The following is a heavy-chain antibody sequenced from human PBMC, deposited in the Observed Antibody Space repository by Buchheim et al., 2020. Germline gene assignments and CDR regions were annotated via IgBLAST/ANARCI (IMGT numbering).Heavy chain of an antibody. CDR1: GGSISSGGYY. D-gene: IGHD3-10*01. CDR3: ARSDYYGSGIGEPSYGMDV. V-gene: IGHV4-31*03. J-gene: IGHJ6*02. CDR2: IYYSGST. Sequence: QVQLQESGPGLVKPLQTLSLTCTVSGGSISSGGYYWNWIRQHPGKGLEWIGYIYYSGSTHYNPSLKSRVTISVDTSKNQFSLKLSSVTAADTAVYYCARSDYYGSGIGEPSYGMDVWGQGT.